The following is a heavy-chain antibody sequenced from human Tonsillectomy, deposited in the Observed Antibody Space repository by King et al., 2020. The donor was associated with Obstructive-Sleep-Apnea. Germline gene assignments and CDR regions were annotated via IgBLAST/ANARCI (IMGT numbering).Heavy chain of an antibody. V-gene: IGHV4-39*07. D-gene: IGHD3-10*01. J-gene: IGHJ4*02. Sequence: LQLQESGPGLVKPSETLSLTCTVSGGSISSSSYYWGWIRQPPGKGLEWIGSIYYSGSTYYNPSLKSRVTISVDTSKNQFSLKLSSVTAADTAVYYCARDLADYGSGSYYLTFRCDYWGQGTLVTVSS. CDR3: ARDLADYGSGSYYLTFRCDY. CDR1: GGSISSSSYY. CDR2: IYYSGST.